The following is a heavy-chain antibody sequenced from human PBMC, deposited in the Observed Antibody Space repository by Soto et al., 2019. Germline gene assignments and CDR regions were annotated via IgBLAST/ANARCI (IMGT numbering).Heavy chain of an antibody. CDR2: INPNSGGT. D-gene: IGHD2-2*01. CDR1: GYTFTGYY. J-gene: IGHJ6*02. CDR3: AREGCFTSTSCAYGMDV. V-gene: IGHV1-2*02. Sequence: QVQLVQSGAEVKKPGASVKVSCKASGYTFTGYYMHWVRQAPGQGLEWMGRINPNSGGTNYAQKLQGRVTMTRDTSISTAYMELSRLRSDDTAVYYCAREGCFTSTSCAYGMDVWGQGTTVTVSS.